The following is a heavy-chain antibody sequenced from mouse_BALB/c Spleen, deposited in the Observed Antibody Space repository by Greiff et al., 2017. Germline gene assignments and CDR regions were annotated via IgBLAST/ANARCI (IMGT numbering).Heavy chain of an antibody. CDR2: IYPYNGGT. CDR3: ARSDYYGSPYY. Sequence: EVKLQQSGPELVKPGASVKISCKASGYTFTDYNMHWVKQSHGKSLEWIGYIYPYNGGTGYNQKFKSKATLTVDNSSSTAYMELRSLTSEDSAVYYCARSDYYGSPYYWGQGTTLTVSS. D-gene: IGHD1-1*01. CDR1: GYTFTDYN. V-gene: IGHV1S29*02. J-gene: IGHJ2*01.